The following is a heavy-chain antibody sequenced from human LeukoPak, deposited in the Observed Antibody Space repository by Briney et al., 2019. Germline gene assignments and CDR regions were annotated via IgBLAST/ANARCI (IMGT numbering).Heavy chain of an antibody. Sequence: SETLSLTCTVSGGSISSSSYYWGWIRQPPGKGLERIGSIYYSGSTYYNPSLKSRVTISVDTSKNQFSLKLSSVTAADTAVYYCARQPKSIAVAGSRFFDPWGQGTLVTVSS. J-gene: IGHJ5*02. CDR2: IYYSGST. V-gene: IGHV4-39*01. CDR1: GGSISSSSYY. D-gene: IGHD6-19*01. CDR3: ARQPKSIAVAGSRFFDP.